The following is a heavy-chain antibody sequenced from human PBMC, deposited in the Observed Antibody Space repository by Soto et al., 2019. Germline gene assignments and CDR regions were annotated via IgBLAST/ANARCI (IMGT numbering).Heavy chain of an antibody. CDR2: IIPIFGTA. J-gene: IGHJ2*01. D-gene: IGHD5-12*01. CDR3: ARGNHRWLQLWYFDL. Sequence: QVQLVQSGAEVKKPGSSVTVSCKASGGTFSSYTISWVRQAPGQGIEWMGGIIPIFGTANYAQKFQGRVTITADESTSTAYMELSSLRAEATAVYYCARGNHRWLQLWYFDLWGRGTLVTVSS. V-gene: IGHV1-69*12. CDR1: GGTFSSYT.